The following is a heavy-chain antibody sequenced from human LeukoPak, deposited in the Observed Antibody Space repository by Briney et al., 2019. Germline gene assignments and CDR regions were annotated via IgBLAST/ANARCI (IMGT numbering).Heavy chain of an antibody. CDR2: ISSSSYI. CDR1: GFTFSSYS. D-gene: IGHD6-13*01. CDR3: ARDKRQQLVPAHFDL. Sequence: PGGSLRLSCAASGFTFSSYSMNWVRQAPGKGLEWVSSISSSSYIYYADSVKGRFTISRDNAKNSLYLQMNSLRAEDTAVYYCARDKRQQLVPAHFDLWGRGTLVTVSS. V-gene: IGHV3-21*01. J-gene: IGHJ2*01.